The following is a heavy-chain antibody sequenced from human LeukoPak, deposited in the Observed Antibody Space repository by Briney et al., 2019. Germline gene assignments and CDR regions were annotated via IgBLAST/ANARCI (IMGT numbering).Heavy chain of an antibody. CDR3: AKDRVSPGFNWFDP. V-gene: IGHV3-23*01. Sequence: PGGSLRLSCAASGVIISSYAMSWVRQAPGKGLGGVSAVNGRGDNTYYADFVKGRFTISRDNSKSTVYLQMNSLRTEDTAVYYCAKDRVSPGFNWFDPWGQGTLVTVSS. J-gene: IGHJ5*02. CDR1: GVIISSYA. CDR2: VNGRGDNT. D-gene: IGHD2/OR15-2a*01.